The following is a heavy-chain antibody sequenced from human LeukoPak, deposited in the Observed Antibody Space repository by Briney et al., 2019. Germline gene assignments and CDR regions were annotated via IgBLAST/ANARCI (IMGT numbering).Heavy chain of an antibody. CDR3: AREGKGRYYYYYMDV. J-gene: IGHJ6*03. D-gene: IGHD3-10*01. CDR2: IYYSGST. CDR1: GGSISSSSYY. V-gene: IGHV4-39*07. Sequence: SETLSLTCTVSGGSISSSSYYWGWIRQPPGKGLEWIGSIYYSGSTYYNPSLKSRVTISVDTSKNQSSLKLSSVTAADTAVYYCAREGKGRYYYYYMDVWGEGTTVTVSS.